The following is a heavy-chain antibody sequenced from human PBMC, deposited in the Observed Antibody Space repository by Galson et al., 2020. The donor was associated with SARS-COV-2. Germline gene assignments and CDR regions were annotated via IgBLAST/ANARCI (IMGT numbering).Heavy chain of an antibody. CDR3: ASQFIVGASPYYYYGMDV. D-gene: IGHD1-26*01. CDR1: GGSISSSSYY. CDR2: IYYSGST. J-gene: IGHJ6*02. V-gene: IGHV4-39*01. Sequence: SETLSLTCTVSGGSISSSSYYWGWIRPPPGKGLEWIGSIYYSGSTYYNPSLKSRVTISVDTSKNQFSLKLSSVTAADTAVYYCASQFIVGASPYYYYGMDVWGQGTTVTVSS.